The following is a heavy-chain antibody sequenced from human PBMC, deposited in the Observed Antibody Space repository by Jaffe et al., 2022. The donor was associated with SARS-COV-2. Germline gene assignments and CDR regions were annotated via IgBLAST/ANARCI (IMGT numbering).Heavy chain of an antibody. Sequence: EVQLVESGGGLVQPGRSLRLSCAASGFTFDDYAMHWVRQAPGKGLEWVSGISWNSGSIGYADSVKGRFTISRDNAKNSLYLQMNSLRAEDTALYYCAKDSGIAVAGVVPENFDYWGQGTLVTVSS. J-gene: IGHJ4*02. CDR1: GFTFDDYA. CDR3: AKDSGIAVAGVVPENFDY. D-gene: IGHD6-19*01. CDR2: ISWNSGSI. V-gene: IGHV3-9*01.